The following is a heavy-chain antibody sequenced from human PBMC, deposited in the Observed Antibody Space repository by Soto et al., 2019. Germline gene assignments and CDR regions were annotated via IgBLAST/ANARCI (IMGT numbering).Heavy chain of an antibody. CDR3: ASNGESYYYYGMDV. CDR2: IIPIFGTA. D-gene: IGHD2-8*01. J-gene: IGHJ6*02. V-gene: IGHV1-69*12. CDR1: GGTFSSSA. Sequence: QVQLVQSGAEVKKPGSSVKVSCKASGGTFSSSAISWVRQAPGQGLEWMGGIIPIFGTAEYAQKFQGRVTITADESTSTDFIEVSSLRSEDTAVYYCASNGESYYYYGMDVWGQGTTVTVFS.